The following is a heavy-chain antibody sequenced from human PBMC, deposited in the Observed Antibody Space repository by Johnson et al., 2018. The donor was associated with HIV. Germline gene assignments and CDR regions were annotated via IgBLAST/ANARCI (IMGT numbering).Heavy chain of an antibody. CDR2: ISSSGSTI. Sequence: QVQLVESGGGVARPGGSLRLSCAASGFTFSDYYMSWIRQAPGKGLEWVSYISSSGSTIYYADSVKGRFTISRDNAKNSLYLQMNSLRAEDTAVYYCARDQFRKGWDQLGVDAFDIWGQGTMVTVSS. CDR1: GFTFSDYY. CDR3: ARDQFRKGWDQLGVDAFDI. J-gene: IGHJ3*02. D-gene: IGHD1-26*01. V-gene: IGHV3-11*04.